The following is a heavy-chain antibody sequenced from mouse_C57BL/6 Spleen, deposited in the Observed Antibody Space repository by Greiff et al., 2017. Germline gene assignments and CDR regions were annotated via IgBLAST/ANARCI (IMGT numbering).Heavy chain of an antibody. D-gene: IGHD2-3*01. CDR3: TTRVYDGY. CDR2: IDPENGDT. J-gene: IGHJ4*01. CDR1: GFNIKDDY. Sequence: EVQLQQSGAELVRPGASVKLSCTASGFNIKDDYMHWVKQRPEQGLEWIGWIDPENGDTEYASKFQGKATITADPSSNTAYLQLSSLTSEDTAVYYWTTRVYDGYWGQGTSVTVSS. V-gene: IGHV14-4*01.